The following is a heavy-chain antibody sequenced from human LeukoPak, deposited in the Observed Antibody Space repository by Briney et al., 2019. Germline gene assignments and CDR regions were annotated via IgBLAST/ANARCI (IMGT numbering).Heavy chain of an antibody. J-gene: IGHJ3*02. Sequence: GGSLRLSCAASGFTFTTYNMNWVRQAPGKGLEWVSYISSGNSTIYYADSVKGRFTISRDNAKNSLFLQMNSLRADDTAVYYCARDNWSENFDIWGQGTMVTVSS. D-gene: IGHD1-20*01. CDR3: ARDNWSENFDI. V-gene: IGHV3-48*04. CDR2: ISSGNSTI. CDR1: GFTFTTYN.